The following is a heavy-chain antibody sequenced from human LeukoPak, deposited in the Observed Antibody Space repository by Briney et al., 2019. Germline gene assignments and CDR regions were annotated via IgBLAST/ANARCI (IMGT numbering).Heavy chain of an antibody. CDR2: ISAYNGNT. J-gene: IGHJ3*02. CDR3: ARDQQTDGSGSYYRNDAFDI. Sequence: ASVNVSCKASGYTFTSYGISWVRQAPGQGLEWMGWISAYNGNTNYAQKLQGRVTMTTDTSTSTAYMELRSLRSDDTAVYYCARDQQTDGSGSYYRNDAFDIWGQGTMVTVSS. V-gene: IGHV1-18*01. CDR1: GYTFTSYG. D-gene: IGHD3-10*01.